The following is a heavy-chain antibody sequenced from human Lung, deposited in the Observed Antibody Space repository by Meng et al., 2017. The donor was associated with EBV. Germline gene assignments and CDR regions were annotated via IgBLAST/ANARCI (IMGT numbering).Heavy chain of an antibody. Sequence: QVTLGNDGATLNNPVTSVTVSFKASGYTFTSYDMHWVRQAPGQGLEWMGWINPNSGGTNYAQKFQGWVTMTRDTSISTAYMELSRLRSDDTAVYYCARDWEGSWAVFNYWGQGTLVTVSS. CDR3: ARDWEGSWAVFNY. CDR2: INPNSGGT. V-gene: IGHV1-2*04. J-gene: IGHJ4*02. D-gene: IGHD6-13*01. CDR1: GYTFTSYD.